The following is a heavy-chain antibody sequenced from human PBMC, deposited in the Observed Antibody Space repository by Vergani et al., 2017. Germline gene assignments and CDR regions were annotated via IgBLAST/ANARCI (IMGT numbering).Heavy chain of an antibody. CDR1: GFTFNSYG. J-gene: IGHJ3*02. V-gene: IGHV3-23*04. CDR3: AKALRRCSSTSCSNGAFDI. D-gene: IGHD2-2*01. Sequence: EVNLVESGGGLAQPGGSLRLSCAASGFTFNSYGMSWVRQAPGKGLEWVSAISGSGVSTYDADSVKGRFTISRDNSKNTLYLQMNSLRAEDTAVYYCAKALRRCSSTSCSNGAFDIWGQGTMVTVSS. CDR2: ISGSGVST.